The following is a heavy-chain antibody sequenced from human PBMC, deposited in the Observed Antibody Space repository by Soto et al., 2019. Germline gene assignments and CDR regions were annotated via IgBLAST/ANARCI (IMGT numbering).Heavy chain of an antibody. D-gene: IGHD6-13*01. J-gene: IGHJ4*02. Sequence: EVQLVESGGGLVQPGRSLRLSCAASGFTFDDYAMHWVRQAPGKGLAWVSGISWNSGRIGYADSVKGRFTISRDNAKNSLYLQMNSLRAEDTALYYCAKDKGIALNLFDYWGQGTLVTVSS. CDR2: ISWNSGRI. CDR3: AKDKGIALNLFDY. V-gene: IGHV3-9*01. CDR1: GFTFDDYA.